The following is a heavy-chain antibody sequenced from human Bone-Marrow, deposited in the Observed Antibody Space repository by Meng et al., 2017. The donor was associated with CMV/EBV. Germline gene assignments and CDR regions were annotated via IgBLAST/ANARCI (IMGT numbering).Heavy chain of an antibody. D-gene: IGHD3-9*01. Sequence: GESLKISCAASGFTFSSYAMSWVRQAPGKGLEWVSVIYSGGSSKYYADSVKGRFTISRDNSKNTLYLQMNSLRAEDTAVYYCATNYDILTGYYRGYYFDYWGQGTLVTVSS. CDR1: GFTFSSYA. CDR2: IYSGGSSK. CDR3: ATNYDILTGYYRGYYFDY. J-gene: IGHJ4*01. V-gene: IGHV3-23*03.